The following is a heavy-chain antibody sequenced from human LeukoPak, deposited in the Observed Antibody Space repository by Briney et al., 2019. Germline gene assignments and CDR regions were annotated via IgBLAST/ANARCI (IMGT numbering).Heavy chain of an antibody. CDR2: INKDGSEK. J-gene: IGHJ4*02. Sequence: PGGSLRLSCAASGFTFTNYWMTWGRQAPGKGLEWVANINKDGSEKQYVDSVKGRFTISRDNPKNSVYLQMSSLRVEDSAVYYCARDPVQDFDFWGQGIMVTVSS. V-gene: IGHV3-7*01. CDR1: GFTFTNYW. CDR3: ARDPVQDFDF.